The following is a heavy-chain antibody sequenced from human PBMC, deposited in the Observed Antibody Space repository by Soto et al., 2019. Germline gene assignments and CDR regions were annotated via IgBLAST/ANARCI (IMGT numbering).Heavy chain of an antibody. CDR2: ISSSGDLI. V-gene: IGHV3-48*03. J-gene: IGHJ4*02. D-gene: IGHD2-21*02. CDR1: GFTFSSYE. CDR3: AREEINCGGDCFSL. Sequence: EVQLVESGGDLVQPGGSLRLSCAASGFTFSSYEMNWVRQAPGRGLEWISYISSSGDLIYYADSLRGRFTVSRDSAKNSMYLQMNSLRAEDTAVYYCAREEINCGGDCFSLWGQGTLVTVSS.